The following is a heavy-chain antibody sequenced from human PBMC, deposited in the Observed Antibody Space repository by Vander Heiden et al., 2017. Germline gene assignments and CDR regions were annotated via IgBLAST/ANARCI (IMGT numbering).Heavy chain of an antibody. CDR1: GFTFSSYG. D-gene: IGHD1-26*01. CDR3: AKDPYSGSYYYYDYGMDV. CDR2: ISYDGSNK. V-gene: IGHV3-30*18. Sequence: QVQLVDPGGRVVQPGRSRRLPCSASGFTFSSYGMHWVRRAPGKGLGWVAVISYDGSNKYYADSVKGRFTISRDNSKNTLYLQMNSLRAEDTAVYYGAKDPYSGSYYYYDYGMDVWGQGTTVTVSS. J-gene: IGHJ6*02.